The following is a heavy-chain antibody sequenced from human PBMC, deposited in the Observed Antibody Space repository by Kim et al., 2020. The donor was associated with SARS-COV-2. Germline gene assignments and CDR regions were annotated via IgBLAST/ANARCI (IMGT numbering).Heavy chain of an antibody. V-gene: IGHV3-33*05. CDR1: GFTFSSYG. Sequence: GGSLRLSCAASGFTFSSYGMHWVRQAPGKGLEWVAVISYDGSNKYYADSVKGRFTISRDNSKNTLYLQMNSLRAEDTAVYYCARELDIVVVVAAKMSWWFDPWGQGTLVTVSS. CDR3: ARELDIVVVVAAKMSWWFDP. D-gene: IGHD2-15*01. J-gene: IGHJ5*02. CDR2: ISYDGSNK.